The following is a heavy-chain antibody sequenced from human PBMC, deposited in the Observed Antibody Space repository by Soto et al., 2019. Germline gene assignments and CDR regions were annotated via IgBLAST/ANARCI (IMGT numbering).Heavy chain of an antibody. CDR2: ISGSGGNT. D-gene: IGHD3-22*01. V-gene: IGHV3-23*01. CDR3: VISYYYDSSGYFGSDAFDI. CDR1: GFTFSTYG. J-gene: IGHJ3*02. Sequence: GGSLRLSCAASGFTFSTYGMTWVRQAPGRGLEWVSGISGSGGNTYYADSVKGRFTISRDNSKNTLYLQMSSLRAEDTAVYYCVISYYYDSSGYFGSDAFDIWGQGTMVTVSS.